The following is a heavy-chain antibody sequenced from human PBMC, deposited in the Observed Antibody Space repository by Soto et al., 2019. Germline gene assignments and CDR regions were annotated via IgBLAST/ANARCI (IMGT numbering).Heavy chain of an antibody. V-gene: IGHV3-13*01. CDR2: IGTAGDT. J-gene: IGHJ6*02. CDR1: GFTFSSYD. CDR3: ARALKSSRGMDV. Sequence: GGSLRLSCAASGFTFSSYDMHWVRQATGKGLEWVSAIGTAGDTYYPGSVKGRFTISRENAKNSLYLQMNSLRAGDTAVYYCARALKSSRGMDVWGQGTTVTVSS.